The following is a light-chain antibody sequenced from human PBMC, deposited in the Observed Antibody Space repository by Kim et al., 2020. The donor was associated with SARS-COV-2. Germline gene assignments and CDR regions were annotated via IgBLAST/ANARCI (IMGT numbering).Light chain of an antibody. V-gene: IGLV1-44*01. CDR3: ATWDDSLHGVV. CDR1: STNIGINF. CDR2: DDN. J-gene: IGLJ2*01. Sequence: GQKVPISSSGTSTNIGINFVNWYQQLPGTAPNLLMFDDNQRPSGVPARFSGSQSGTSASLAISGLQSEDEADYYCATWDDSLHGVVFGGGTQLTVL.